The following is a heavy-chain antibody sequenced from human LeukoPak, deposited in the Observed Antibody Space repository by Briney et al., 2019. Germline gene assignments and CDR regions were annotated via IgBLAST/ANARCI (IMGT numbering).Heavy chain of an antibody. J-gene: IGHJ6*02. CDR2: INGDGSGT. V-gene: IGHV3-74*01. CDR1: GFTCSSYW. Sequence: GALRLSCAASGFTCSSYWMHWVRQAPGKGLVWVSRINGDGSGTSYADSVKGRFTIARDNAKNTLYLQMNSLRAEDTAVYYCARDLGYCSSTSCYTWADYYYYGMDVWGQGTTVTVSS. D-gene: IGHD2-2*02. CDR3: ARDLGYCSSTSCYTWADYYYYGMDV.